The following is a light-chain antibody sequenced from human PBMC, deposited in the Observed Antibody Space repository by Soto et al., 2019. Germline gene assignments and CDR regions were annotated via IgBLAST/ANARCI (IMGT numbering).Light chain of an antibody. Sequence: QSVLTQPPSASASLGASVTLTCTLSSGHDSYAIAWHQQQPEKGPRYLMKLNSDGSHSKGDVIPDRFSGSSSGAERYLTIASLQSEDEADYYCQTWSTDIRVFGGGTKLTVL. J-gene: IGLJ3*02. V-gene: IGLV4-69*01. CDR1: SGHDSYA. CDR2: LNSDGSH. CDR3: QTWSTDIRV.